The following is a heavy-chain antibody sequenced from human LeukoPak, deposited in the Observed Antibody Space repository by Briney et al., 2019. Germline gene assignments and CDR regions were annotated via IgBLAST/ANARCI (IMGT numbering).Heavy chain of an antibody. CDR1: GYTFTGYY. Sequence: ASVKVSCKASGYTFTGYYMHWVQQAPGKGLEWMGRVDPEDGETIYAEKFQGRVTITADTSTDTAYMELSSLRSEDTAVYYCATAPSGNYFDYWGQGTLVTVSS. CDR3: ATAPSGNYFDY. V-gene: IGHV1-69-2*01. CDR2: VDPEDGET. J-gene: IGHJ4*02.